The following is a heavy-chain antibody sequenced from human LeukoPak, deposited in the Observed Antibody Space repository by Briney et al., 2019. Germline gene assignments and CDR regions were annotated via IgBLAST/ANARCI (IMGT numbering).Heavy chain of an antibody. CDR3: ARVGNDYDSSGYYYYFDY. D-gene: IGHD3-22*01. Sequence: GGSLRLSCAASGFTVISNYMSWVRQAPGKGLEWVSVIYSGGSTYYADSVKGRFTISRDNSENTLYLQMNSLRAEDTAVYYCARVGNDYDSSGYYYYFDYWGQGTLVTVSS. J-gene: IGHJ4*02. CDR2: IYSGGST. V-gene: IGHV3-66*01. CDR1: GFTVISNY.